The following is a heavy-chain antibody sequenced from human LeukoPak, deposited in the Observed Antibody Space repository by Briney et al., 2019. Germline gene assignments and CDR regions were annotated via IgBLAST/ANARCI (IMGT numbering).Heavy chain of an antibody. V-gene: IGHV1-46*01. CDR2: INPSGGST. CDR1: GYTFTSYY. CDR3: ARATLSDYYFNY. J-gene: IGHJ4*02. Sequence: ASVEVSCKASGYTFTSYYMHWVRQAPGQGLEWMGIINPSGGSTSYAQKFQGRVTMTRDTSTNTVYMEPSSLRSEDTAVYSCARATLSDYYFNYWGQGTLVTVSS.